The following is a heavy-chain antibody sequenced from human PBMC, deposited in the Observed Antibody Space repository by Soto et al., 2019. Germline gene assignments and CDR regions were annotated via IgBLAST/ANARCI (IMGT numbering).Heavy chain of an antibody. CDR3: ATTYCSGGYCFSSEY. V-gene: IGHV3-21*01. CDR2: ITSDSSDI. CDR1: GITFRSYS. Sequence: GSLRLSRAASGITFRSYSMSWVRQAPGKGLEWVASITSDSSDIYYEDSVKGRFTISRDNGENSLYLQMTSLGAEDTGVYYCATTYCSGGYCFSSEYWGQGVLVTVSS. J-gene: IGHJ4*02. D-gene: IGHD2-15*01.